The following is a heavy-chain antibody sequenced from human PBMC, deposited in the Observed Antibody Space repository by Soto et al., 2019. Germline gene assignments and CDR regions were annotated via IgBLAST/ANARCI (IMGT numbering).Heavy chain of an antibody. Sequence: EVQLLESGGGLVQPGGSLRLSCAASGFTFSSYAMSWVRQAPGKGLEWVSAISGSGGSTYYADSVKGRFTISRDNSKNPLYLQMNSLRAEDTAVYYCANSSPPILTGYYYYGMDVWGQGTTVTVSS. V-gene: IGHV3-23*01. CDR2: ISGSGGST. D-gene: IGHD3-3*02. J-gene: IGHJ6*02. CDR1: GFTFSSYA. CDR3: ANSSPPILTGYYYYGMDV.